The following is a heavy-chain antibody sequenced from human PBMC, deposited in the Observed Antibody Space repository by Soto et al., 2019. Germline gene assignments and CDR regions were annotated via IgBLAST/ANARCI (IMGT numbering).Heavy chain of an antibody. D-gene: IGHD5-18*01. J-gene: IGHJ4*02. CDR1: GVTVSSNY. CDR2: IYSGGST. Sequence: EVQLVESGGGWVQPGGSLRLSCAASGVTVSSNYMSWVRQAPGKGLEWVSVIYSGGSTYYADSVKGRFTISRDNSKNTLYLQRKSLRAEDTAVYYCARHGYNYGGGYFDYWGQGTLVTVSS. CDR3: ARHGYNYGGGYFDY. V-gene: IGHV3-66*04.